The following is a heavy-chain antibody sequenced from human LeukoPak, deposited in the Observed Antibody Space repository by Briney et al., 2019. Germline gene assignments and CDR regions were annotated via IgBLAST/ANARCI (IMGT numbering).Heavy chain of an antibody. J-gene: IGHJ5*02. CDR1: GYSFTSYW. CDR2: FYPGDSDT. V-gene: IGHV5-51*01. CDR3: ARHQYSSSWYSGWFDP. D-gene: IGHD6-13*01. Sequence: GESLKISCKGSGYSFTSYWIAWVRQMPGKGLEWMGIFYPGDSDTRYSPSFQGQVTISADRSISTAYLQWSSLEASDTAMYYCARHQYSSSWYSGWFDPWGQGTLVTVSS.